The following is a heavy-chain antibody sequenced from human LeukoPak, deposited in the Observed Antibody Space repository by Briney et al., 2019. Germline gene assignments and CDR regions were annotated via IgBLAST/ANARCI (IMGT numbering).Heavy chain of an antibody. J-gene: IGHJ4*02. CDR3: SGENGAFSPFGY. Sequence: PSGTLSLTCGVSGGSISNTNWWSWVRQPPGQGLEWIGEISLTGLTHYNPSLEGRVTVSLDKSKNRLSLNLTAVTAADTAVYYCSGENGAFSPFGYWGQGTLVTVLS. D-gene: IGHD2-8*01. V-gene: IGHV4-4*02. CDR2: ISLTGLT. CDR1: GGSISNTNW.